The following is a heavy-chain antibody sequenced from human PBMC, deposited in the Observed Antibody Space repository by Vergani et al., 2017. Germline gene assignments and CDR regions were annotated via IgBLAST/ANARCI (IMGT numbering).Heavy chain of an antibody. J-gene: IGHJ6*02. D-gene: IGHD3-10*01. V-gene: IGHV3-48*01. Sequence: EVQLVESGGGLVQPGGSLRLSCAASGFTFSSYSMNWVRQAPGKGLEWVSYISSSSSTIYYADSVKGRFTISRDNAKNSLYLQMNSLRAEDTAVYYCARDRGYGSSYGMDVWGQGTTVTVSS. CDR1: GFTFSSYS. CDR2: ISSSSSTI. CDR3: ARDRGYGSSYGMDV.